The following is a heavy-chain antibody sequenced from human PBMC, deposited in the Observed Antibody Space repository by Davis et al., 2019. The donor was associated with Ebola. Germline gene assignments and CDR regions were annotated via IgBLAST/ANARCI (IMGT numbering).Heavy chain of an antibody. CDR3: ARGELIGGTSYDYYYYYGMDV. D-gene: IGHD2-2*01. CDR1: GGSFSGYY. J-gene: IGHJ6*02. CDR2: INHSGST. V-gene: IGHV4-34*01. Sequence: MPSETLSLTCPVYGGSFSGYYWRWIRQPPGQGLEWIGEINHSGSTNYNPSLKSRVTISVDTSKNQFSLKLSSVTAADTAVYYCARGELIGGTSYDYYYYYGMDVWGQGTTVTVSS.